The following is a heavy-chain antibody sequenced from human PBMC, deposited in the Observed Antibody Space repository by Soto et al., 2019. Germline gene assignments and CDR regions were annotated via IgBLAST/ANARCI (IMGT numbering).Heavy chain of an antibody. V-gene: IGHV3-7*01. J-gene: IGHJ4*02. CDR2: IKQDGSEE. CDR1: GFTFTTYW. D-gene: IGHD3-9*01. Sequence: GGSLRLSCAASGFTFTTYWMSWVRQSPGKGLEWVVSIKQDGSEEFYVDSVRGRFAISRDNAKNSLYLQMNSLRAEDTAVYHCATSSDTGYIFDFWGQGTLVTVSS. CDR3: ATSSDTGYIFDF.